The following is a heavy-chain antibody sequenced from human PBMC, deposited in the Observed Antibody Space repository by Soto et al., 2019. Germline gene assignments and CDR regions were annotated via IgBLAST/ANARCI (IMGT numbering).Heavy chain of an antibody. D-gene: IGHD2-2*01. V-gene: IGHV4-59*08. J-gene: IGHJ6*03. CDR2: IYYSGST. Sequence: SETLSLTCTVSGGSISSYYWSWIRQPPGKGLEWIGYIYYSGSTNYNPSLKSRVTISVDTSKNQFSLKLSSVTAADTAVYYCARHDSVVVPGDYYYYYMDVWAKGTTVPVSS. CDR3: ARHDSVVVPGDYYYYYMDV. CDR1: GGSISSYY.